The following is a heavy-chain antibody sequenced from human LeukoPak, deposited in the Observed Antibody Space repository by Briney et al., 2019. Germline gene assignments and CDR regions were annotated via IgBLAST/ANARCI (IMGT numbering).Heavy chain of an antibody. V-gene: IGHV3-48*01. CDR3: ARDPYTGSYGNYYYYYMDV. D-gene: IGHD1-26*01. CDR2: ISSSSSTI. CDR1: GFTFSSYS. J-gene: IGHJ6*03. Sequence: GGSLRLSCAASGFTFSSYSMNWVRQAPGKGLEWVSYISSSSSTIYYADSVKGRFTISRDNAKNSLDLQMNNLRVEDTALYYCARDPYTGSYGNYYYYYMDVWGTGTTVTVSS.